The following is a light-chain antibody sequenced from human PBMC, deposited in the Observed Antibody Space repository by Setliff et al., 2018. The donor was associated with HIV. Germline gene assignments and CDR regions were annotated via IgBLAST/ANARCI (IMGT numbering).Light chain of an antibody. V-gene: IGLV2-14*03. CDR1: TSDIGGYNF. CDR2: AVT. Sequence: QSVLTQPASLSGSPGQSITISCTGTTSDIGGYNFVSWYQQHPGKAPKLLIYAVTKRPSGVSARFSASKSGNTASLTISGLQDEDEADYYCNSYTGRSTFIFGGGTKVTVL. CDR3: NSYTGRSTFI. J-gene: IGLJ2*01.